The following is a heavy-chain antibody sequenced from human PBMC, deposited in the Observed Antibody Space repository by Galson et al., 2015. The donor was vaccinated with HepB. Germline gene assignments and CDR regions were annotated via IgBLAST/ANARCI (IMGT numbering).Heavy chain of an antibody. Sequence: SETLSLTCTVSGGSISSYYWSWIRQPAGKGLEWIGRIYTSGSTNYNPSLKSRVTMSVDTSKNQFSLKLSSVTAADTAVYYCARSFPWGFKDAFDIWGQGTMVTVSS. CDR2: IYTSGST. J-gene: IGHJ3*02. D-gene: IGHD7-27*01. CDR3: ARSFPWGFKDAFDI. CDR1: GGSISSYY. V-gene: IGHV4-4*07.